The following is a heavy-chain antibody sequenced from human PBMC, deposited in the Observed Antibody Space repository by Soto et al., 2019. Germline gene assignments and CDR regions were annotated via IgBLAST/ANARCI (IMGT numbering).Heavy chain of an antibody. CDR3: AIEYYDSSAHGAFDI. CDR2: TYYRSKWYN. Sequence: SQTLSLTCVISGDSVSSNSAAWNWIRQSPSIGLEWLGRTYYRSKWYNDYAESVKSRININEDTSKNQFSMLLKSVTAEDTAVYYCAIEYYDSSAHGAFDIWGQGTMVTVSS. J-gene: IGHJ3*02. CDR1: GDSVSSNSAA. D-gene: IGHD3-22*01. V-gene: IGHV6-1*01.